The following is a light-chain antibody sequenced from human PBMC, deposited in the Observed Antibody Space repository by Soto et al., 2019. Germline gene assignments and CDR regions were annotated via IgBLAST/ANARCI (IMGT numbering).Light chain of an antibody. J-gene: IGLJ1*01. Sequence: QSALTQPASVSGSPGQSISISCTGTSSDVGRYNFVSWYQQRPGKAPKLIIYDVANRPSGISNRFSGSKSDNTASLTISGLQAEDEADYYCSSYTGSTSLVYVFGTGTKVTVL. V-gene: IGLV2-14*03. CDR1: SSDVGRYNF. CDR3: SSYTGSTSLVYV. CDR2: DVA.